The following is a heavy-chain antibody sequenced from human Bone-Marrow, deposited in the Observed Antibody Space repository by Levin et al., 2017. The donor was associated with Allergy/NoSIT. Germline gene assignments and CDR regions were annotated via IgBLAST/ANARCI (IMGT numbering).Heavy chain of an antibody. Sequence: PSETLSLTCAVSGGSISSGDYSWTWIRQPPGKGLEWVGYISDNGSTYYNPSLRSRVTISVDRSTNQFSLNLRSVTAADTAFYYCASMSNFLHTGGYSEPLDHWGQGILVTVSS. CDR3: ASMSNFLHTGGYSEPLDH. V-gene: IGHV4-30-2*01. CDR1: GGSISSGDYS. J-gene: IGHJ4*02. CDR2: ISDNGST. D-gene: IGHD3-22*01.